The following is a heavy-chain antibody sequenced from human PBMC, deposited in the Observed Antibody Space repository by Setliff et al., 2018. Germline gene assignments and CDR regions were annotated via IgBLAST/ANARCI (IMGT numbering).Heavy chain of an antibody. D-gene: IGHD3-3*01. CDR1: GFTFSDYY. V-gene: IGHV3-11*04. Sequence: LRLSCAASGFTFSDYYMNWIRQAPGKGLEWVSYISSSSSTIYYADSVKGRFTISRDNAKNSLYLQMNSLRAEDTAVYYCARDYTYYDFWSGPSSDAFDIWGQGTMVTVSS. J-gene: IGHJ3*02. CDR3: ARDYTYYDFWSGPSSDAFDI. CDR2: ISSSSSTI.